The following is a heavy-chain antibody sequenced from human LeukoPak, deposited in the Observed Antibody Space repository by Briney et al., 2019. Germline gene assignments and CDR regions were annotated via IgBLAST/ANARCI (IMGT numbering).Heavy chain of an antibody. CDR2: IKQDGGEK. CDR1: GITFSRYW. CDR3: ARDGQPLDY. V-gene: IGHV3-7*03. Sequence: GGSLRLSCADSGITFSRYWMSWVRQAPGKGLEWVANIKQDGGEKYYVDSVKGRFTISRDNAKNSLYLQMNSLRVEDTAVYYCARDGQPLDYWGQGTLVTVSS. J-gene: IGHJ4*02.